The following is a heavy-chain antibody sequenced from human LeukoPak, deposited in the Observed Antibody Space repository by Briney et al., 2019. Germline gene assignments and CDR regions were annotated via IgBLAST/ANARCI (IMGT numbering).Heavy chain of an antibody. Sequence: GESLKISCKGSGYSFTSYWIGWVRQMPGKGPEWMGIIYPGDSDTRYSPSFQGQVTISADKSISTAYLQWSSLKASDTAMYYCARRLYCTNGVCYTTGDDAFDIWGQGTMVTVSS. V-gene: IGHV5-51*01. CDR1: GYSFTSYW. CDR3: ARRLYCTNGVCYTTGDDAFDI. J-gene: IGHJ3*02. D-gene: IGHD2-8*01. CDR2: IYPGDSDT.